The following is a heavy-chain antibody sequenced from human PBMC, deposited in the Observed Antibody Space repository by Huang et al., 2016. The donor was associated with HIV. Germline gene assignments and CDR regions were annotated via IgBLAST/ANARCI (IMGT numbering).Heavy chain of an antibody. CDR1: TFSFGAFW. J-gene: IGHJ6*02. D-gene: IGHD1-7*01. V-gene: IGHV3-7*01. CDR3: ATKTGAMDI. Sequence: VESGGRLVQPGGSIRLSCVGSTFSFGAFWMSWVRQTPGKGSEWVANIKQDESEKYYVESVKGRFNVSRDNAKKILFLQMDNVRVEDTATYYCATKTGAMDIWGQGTAVTVS. CDR2: IKQDESEK.